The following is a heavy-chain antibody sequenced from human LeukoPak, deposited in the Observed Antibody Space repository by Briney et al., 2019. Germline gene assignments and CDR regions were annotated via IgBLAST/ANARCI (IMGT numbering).Heavy chain of an antibody. D-gene: IGHD1-26*01. J-gene: IGHJ5*02. V-gene: IGHV1-18*01. CDR1: GYTFTSYG. CDR2: ISAYNGNT. CDR3: ARVPREAVRNWFDP. Sequence: ASVKVSCKASGYTFTSYGISWVRQAPGQGLEWMGWISAYNGNTNYAQKLQGRVTMTTDTSTSTAYMGLRSLRSDDTAVYYCARVPREAVRNWFDPWGQGTLVTVSS.